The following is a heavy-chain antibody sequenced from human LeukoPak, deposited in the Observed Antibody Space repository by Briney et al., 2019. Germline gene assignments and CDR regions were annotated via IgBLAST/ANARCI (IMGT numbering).Heavy chain of an antibody. CDR2: IHSDGGST. D-gene: IGHD6-19*01. Sequence: PGESLRLSCAASGFTFSTYWMHWVRQAPGKGLVWVSRIHSDGGSTSYADSVMGRFTISRDNAKNTLYLQMNSLRAEDTASYYCAKDGAVAGLRYFDYWGQGTLVTVSS. J-gene: IGHJ4*02. V-gene: IGHV3-74*01. CDR3: AKDGAVAGLRYFDY. CDR1: GFTFSTYW.